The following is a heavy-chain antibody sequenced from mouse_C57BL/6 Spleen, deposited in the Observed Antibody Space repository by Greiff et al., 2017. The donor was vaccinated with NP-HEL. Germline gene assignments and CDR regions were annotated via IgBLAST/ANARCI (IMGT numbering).Heavy chain of an antibody. CDR2: ISSGSSTI. CDR3: ARTYDYDEGYAMDY. V-gene: IGHV5-17*01. CDR1: GFTFSDYG. D-gene: IGHD2-4*01. J-gene: IGHJ4*01. Sequence: EVQLQESGGGLVKPGGSLKLSCAASGFTFSDYGMHWVRQAPEKGLEWVAYISSGSSTIYYADTVKGRFTISRDNAKNTLFLQMTSLRSEDTAMYYCARTYDYDEGYAMDYWGQGTSVTVSS.